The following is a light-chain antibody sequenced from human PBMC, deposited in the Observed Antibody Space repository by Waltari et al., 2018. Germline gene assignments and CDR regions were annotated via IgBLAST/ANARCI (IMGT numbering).Light chain of an antibody. Sequence: NFMLTQPHSVSESPGKTVTISCTRISCSTASNDVQWYQHRPSSSPTPVIYEDFQSPSGVPNRFSGSIDSSSKSASLTISGLRTEDEADYYCQSYDDNIVIFGGGTKLTVL. V-gene: IGLV6-57*01. J-gene: IGLJ2*01. CDR2: EDF. CDR1: SCSTASND. CDR3: QSYDDNIVI.